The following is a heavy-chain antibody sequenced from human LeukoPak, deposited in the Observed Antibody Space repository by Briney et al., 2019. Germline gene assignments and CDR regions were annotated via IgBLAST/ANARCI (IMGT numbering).Heavy chain of an antibody. Sequence: ASVKASCKASGYNFIGYYIHWVRQAPGQGLEWMGWVNPNSGDPNYSPKFKGRVTMTRDTSISTAYMELTSLISDDTAVYYCARRIRTRGDFDSWGQGTLVTVSS. J-gene: IGHJ4*02. D-gene: IGHD2-2*01. CDR2: VNPNSGDP. CDR1: GYNFIGYY. CDR3: ARRIRTRGDFDS. V-gene: IGHV1-2*02.